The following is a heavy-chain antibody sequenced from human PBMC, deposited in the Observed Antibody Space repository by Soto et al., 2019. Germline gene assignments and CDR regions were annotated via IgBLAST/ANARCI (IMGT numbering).Heavy chain of an antibody. CDR2: IYYSGRT. D-gene: IGHD1-26*01. CDR3: AKGGAAGPDY. Sequence: SETLSLICTVSGGSISSSSYFRGWIRQPPGKGLECIGNIYYSGRTYYNPSLKSRVTISVDTSKNQFSLRLSSVTAADTDVYYCAKGGAAGPDYWGQGTLVTVSS. J-gene: IGHJ4*02. V-gene: IGHV4-39*07. CDR1: GGSISSSSYF.